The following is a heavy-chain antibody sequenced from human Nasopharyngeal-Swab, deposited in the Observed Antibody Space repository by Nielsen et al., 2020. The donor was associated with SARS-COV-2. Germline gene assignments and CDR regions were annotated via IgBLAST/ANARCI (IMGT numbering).Heavy chain of an antibody. Sequence: GGSLRPSCAASGFTFSNYWMHWVRQAPGKGLMWVSRINTDGRSTTYADSVKGRFTISRDNAKNTLYLQVNSLRAEDTAVYYCTRGYTENYYYYGMDVWGQGTTVTVSS. V-gene: IGHV3-74*01. CDR1: GFTFSNYW. J-gene: IGHJ6*02. D-gene: IGHD2-2*02. CDR3: TRGYTENYYYYGMDV. CDR2: INTDGRST.